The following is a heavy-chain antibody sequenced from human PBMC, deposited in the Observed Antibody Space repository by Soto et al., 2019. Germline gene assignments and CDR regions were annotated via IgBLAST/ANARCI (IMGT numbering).Heavy chain of an antibody. CDR3: ARHRGSGSYPFDY. Sequence: QVQLVQSGAEVKKPGSSEKVSCKASGGTFSSYAISWVRQAPGQGLEWMGGVIPIFGTANYAQKFQGRVTITADESTNTAYLELGSLRSEYTAVYSCARHRGSGSYPFDYWGQGTLVTVSS. V-gene: IGHV1-69*01. CDR2: VIPIFGTA. CDR1: GGTFSSYA. D-gene: IGHD3-10*01. J-gene: IGHJ4*02.